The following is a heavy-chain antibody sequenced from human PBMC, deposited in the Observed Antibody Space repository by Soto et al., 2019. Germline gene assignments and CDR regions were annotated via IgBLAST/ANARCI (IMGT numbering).Heavy chain of an antibody. CDR2: ISSSGSFI. Sequence: PGGALRLSCADSGFTFRTYGMNWVRRAPGGGLEWVASISSSGSFIYYADSVKGRFTISRDDAEKSLYLQMNSLRAEDTALYYCAREPEGIAAALDYWGQGTLVTVSS. CDR3: AREPEGIAAALDY. J-gene: IGHJ4*02. D-gene: IGHD6-13*01. V-gene: IGHV3-21*01. CDR1: GFTFRTYG.